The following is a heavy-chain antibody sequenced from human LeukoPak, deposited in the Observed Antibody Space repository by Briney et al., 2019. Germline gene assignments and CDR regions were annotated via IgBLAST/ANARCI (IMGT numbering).Heavy chain of an antibody. D-gene: IGHD3-9*01. V-gene: IGHV3-48*03. CDR3: ARTMIVYDILTDPSAFDI. CDR1: GFTFSSYA. CDR2: ISSSGSTI. J-gene: IGHJ3*02. Sequence: SGGSQRLACAASGFTFSSYAMNWVRQAPGKGLEWVSYISSSGSTIYYADSVKGQFTISRDNAKKSLYLQLNSLRAEDTAVYYCARTMIVYDILTDPSAFDIWGQGTMVTVSS.